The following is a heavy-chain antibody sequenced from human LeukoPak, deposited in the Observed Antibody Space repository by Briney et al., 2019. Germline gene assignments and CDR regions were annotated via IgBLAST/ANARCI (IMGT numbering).Heavy chain of an antibody. CDR3: ARGGGYSSSWYLDP. Sequence: SETLSLTCAVYGVSFSRYYWSWIRQPPEKGLEWIGEINHSGNTNNNPSLKSRVTISVDTSKNQFSLNLSSVTAADTAVYYCARGGGYSSSWYLDPWGQGTLVTVSS. V-gene: IGHV4-34*01. J-gene: IGHJ5*02. D-gene: IGHD6-13*01. CDR1: GVSFSRYY. CDR2: INHSGNT.